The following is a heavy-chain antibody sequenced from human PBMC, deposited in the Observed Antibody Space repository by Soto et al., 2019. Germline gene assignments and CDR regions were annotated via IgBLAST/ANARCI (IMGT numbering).Heavy chain of an antibody. Sequence: SETLSLTCTVPGGSISSYYWSWIRQPPGKGLEWIGYIYYSGSTNYNPSLKSRVTISVDTSKNQLSLKLSSVTAADTAVYYCARRYGYSFDYWGQGTLVTVSS. D-gene: IGHD5-18*01. CDR3: ARRYGYSFDY. CDR2: IYYSGST. V-gene: IGHV4-59*08. CDR1: GGSISSYY. J-gene: IGHJ4*02.